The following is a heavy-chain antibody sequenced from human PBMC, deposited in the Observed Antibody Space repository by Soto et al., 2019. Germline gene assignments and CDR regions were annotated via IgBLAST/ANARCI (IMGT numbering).Heavy chain of an antibody. J-gene: IGHJ6*02. CDR3: TKYDFWSGYPHYYYYGMDV. D-gene: IGHD3-3*01. CDR2: IKSKTDGGTT. Sequence: EVQLVESGGGLVKPGGSLRLSCAASGFTFSNAWMSWVRQAPGKGLEWVGRIKSKTDGGTTDYAAPVKGRFTISRDDSKNTLYLQMNSLKTEDTAVYYCTKYDFWSGYPHYYYYGMDVWGQGTTVTVSS. CDR1: GFTFSNAW. V-gene: IGHV3-15*01.